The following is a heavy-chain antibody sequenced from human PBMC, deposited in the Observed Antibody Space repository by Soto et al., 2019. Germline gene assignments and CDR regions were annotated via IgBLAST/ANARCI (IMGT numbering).Heavy chain of an antibody. D-gene: IGHD4-17*01. Sequence: QVQLQESGPGLVKPSQTLSLTCTVSGGSISSGAYYWSWVRQPPGKGLEWIGYIYYSGSTYYNPSLKSRVTISVDTSKNQFSLKLSSVTATDTAVYYCASDNYGDTYYFDYWGQGTLVTVSS. CDR2: IYYSGST. CDR3: ASDNYGDTYYFDY. CDR1: GGSISSGAYY. V-gene: IGHV4-30-4*01. J-gene: IGHJ4*02.